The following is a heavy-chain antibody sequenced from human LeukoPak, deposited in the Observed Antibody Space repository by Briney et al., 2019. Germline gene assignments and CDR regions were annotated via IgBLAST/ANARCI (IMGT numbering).Heavy chain of an antibody. D-gene: IGHD4-17*01. V-gene: IGHV3-21*01. CDR2: ISSSSSYI. CDR1: GFTFSSYS. J-gene: IGHJ4*02. Sequence: KAGGSLRLSCAASGFTFSSYSMNWVRQAPGKGLEWVSSISSSSSYIYYADSVKGRFTISRDNAKNSLYLQMNSLRAEDTAVYYCAREWDYGDYPFDYWGQGTLVTVSS. CDR3: AREWDYGDYPFDY.